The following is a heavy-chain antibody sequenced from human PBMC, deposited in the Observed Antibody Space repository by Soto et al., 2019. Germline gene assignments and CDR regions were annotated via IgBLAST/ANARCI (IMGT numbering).Heavy chain of an antibody. CDR2: ISGSGGST. CDR3: ARDQGFVVVTAILD. CDR1: GFTFSSYA. J-gene: IGHJ4*02. V-gene: IGHV3-23*01. Sequence: GGSLRLSCAASGFTFSSYAMSWVRQAPGKGLEWVSAISGSGGSTYYADSVKGRFTISRDNSKNTLYLQMNSLRAEDTAVYYCARDQGFVVVTAILDWGQGTLVTVSS. D-gene: IGHD2-21*02.